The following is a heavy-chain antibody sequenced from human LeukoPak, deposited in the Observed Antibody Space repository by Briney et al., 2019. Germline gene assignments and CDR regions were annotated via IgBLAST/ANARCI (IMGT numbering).Heavy chain of an antibody. CDR2: ISGSGGST. V-gene: IGHV3-23*01. CDR3: AKEEWFGEYRLYYFDY. J-gene: IGHJ4*02. CDR1: GFTFSSYA. D-gene: IGHD3-10*01. Sequence: GGSLRLSCAASGFTFSSYAISWVRQAPGKGLEWVSAISGSGGSTYYADSVKGRFTISRDNSKNTLYLQMNSLRAEDTAVYYCAKEEWFGEYRLYYFDYWGQGTLVTVSA.